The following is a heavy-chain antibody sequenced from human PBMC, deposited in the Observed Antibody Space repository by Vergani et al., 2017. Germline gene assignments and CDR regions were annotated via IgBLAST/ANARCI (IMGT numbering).Heavy chain of an antibody. Sequence: QVQLQESGPGLVKPSQTLSLTCTVSGGSISSGDYYWGWIRQPPGKGLEWIGYIYYSGSTYYNPSLKSRVTISVDTSKNRFSLKLSSVTAADTAVYYCARESSSWYGAQHWGQGTLVTVSS. CDR1: GGSISSGDYY. CDR2: IYYSGST. J-gene: IGHJ1*01. V-gene: IGHV4-30-4*08. D-gene: IGHD6-13*01. CDR3: ARESSSWYGAQH.